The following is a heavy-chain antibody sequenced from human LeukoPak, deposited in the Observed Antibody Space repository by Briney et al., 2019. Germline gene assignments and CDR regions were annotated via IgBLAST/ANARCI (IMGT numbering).Heavy chain of an antibody. D-gene: IGHD3-9*01. Sequence: TGGSLRLSCAASGFTFSDYYMSWIRQAPGKGLEWVSYISSSGSTIYYADSVKGRFTISRDNAKNSLYLQMNSLRAEDTAVYYCARVPFGVLTGSYYFDYWGQGTLVTVSS. J-gene: IGHJ4*02. CDR1: GFTFSDYY. V-gene: IGHV3-11*04. CDR2: ISSSGSTI. CDR3: ARVPFGVLTGSYYFDY.